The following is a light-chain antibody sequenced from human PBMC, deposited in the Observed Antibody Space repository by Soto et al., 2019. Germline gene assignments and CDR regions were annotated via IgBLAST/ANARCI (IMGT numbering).Light chain of an antibody. CDR3: QQRSNWPIT. CDR2: GAS. J-gene: IGKJ5*01. Sequence: VWTQSPVTLSLSPGERATRSCSASQGFSGYLAWYQQKPGQAPRLLIYGASTRATGIPARFSGSGSGTDFTLTISSLEPEDFAVYYCQQRSNWPITFGQGTRLEIK. CDR1: QGFSGY. V-gene: IGKV3-11*01.